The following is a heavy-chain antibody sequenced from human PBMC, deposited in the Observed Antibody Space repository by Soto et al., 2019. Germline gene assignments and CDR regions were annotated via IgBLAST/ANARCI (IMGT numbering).Heavy chain of an antibody. CDR3: ARHARVPAAWDDWFDH. CDR1: GGSVSSSY. CDR2: FHYSGST. V-gene: IGHV4-59*08. Sequence: QVQLQESGPGLVKPSETLSLTCTVSGGSVSSSYWCWIRQPPGKGLEWIASFHYSGSTNNNPSLKSRVTISVDTSKNHFSLRLTSVTAADTAVYYCARHARVPAAWDDWFDHWGQGTLVTVSS. J-gene: IGHJ5*02. D-gene: IGHD2-2*01.